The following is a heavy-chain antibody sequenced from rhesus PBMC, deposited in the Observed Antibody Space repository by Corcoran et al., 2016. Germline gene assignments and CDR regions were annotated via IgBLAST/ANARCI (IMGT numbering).Heavy chain of an antibody. J-gene: IGHJ4*01. CDR2: ISGSSGST. CDR3: ARQYSTAVSN. D-gene: IGHD4-29*01. Sequence: QVQLQESGPGLVKPSETLSLTCAVSGYSISSGYYWGWIRQPPGKGLDYIGYISGSSGSTYYNPSLASRVTISKDTSKNQFSLKVSSVTAADTAVYYGARQYSTAVSNWGQGVLVTVSS. CDR1: GYSISSGYY. V-gene: IGHV4-99*01.